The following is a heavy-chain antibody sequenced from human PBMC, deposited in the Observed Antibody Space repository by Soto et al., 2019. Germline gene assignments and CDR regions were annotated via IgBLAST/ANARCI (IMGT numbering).Heavy chain of an antibody. J-gene: IGHJ4*02. D-gene: IGHD6-13*01. V-gene: IGHV1-2*04. CDR2: INPNSGGT. CDR1: GYTFTSYA. CDR3: ARTGYSSSWYDY. Sequence: GASVKVSCKASGYTFTSYAMHWVRQAPGQRLEWMGWINPNSGGTNYAQKFQGWVTMTRDTSISTAYMELSRLRSDDTAVYYCARTGYSSSWYDYWGQGTLVTVSS.